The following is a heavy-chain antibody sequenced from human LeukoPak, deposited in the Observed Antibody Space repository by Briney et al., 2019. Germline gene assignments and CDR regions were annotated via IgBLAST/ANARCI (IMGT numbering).Heavy chain of an antibody. CDR2: ISSSSSTI. D-gene: IGHD3-16*01. Sequence: GGSLRLSCAASGFTFSSYSMNWARQAPGKGLEWVSYISSSSSTIYYADSVKGRFTISRDNAKNSLFLQMNSLRAEDTAVYYCARDGRYGWGVVTDYWGQGTLVTVSS. CDR1: GFTFSSYS. V-gene: IGHV3-48*01. CDR3: ARDGRYGWGVVTDY. J-gene: IGHJ4*02.